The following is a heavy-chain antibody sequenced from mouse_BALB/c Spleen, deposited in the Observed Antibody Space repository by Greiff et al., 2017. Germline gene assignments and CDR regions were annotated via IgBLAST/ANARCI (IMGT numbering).Heavy chain of an antibody. CDR2: ISYSGST. D-gene: IGHD1-1*01. J-gene: IGHJ1*01. Sequence: VQLKESGPGLVKPSQSLSLTCTVTGYSITSDYAWNWIRQFPGNKLEWMGYISYSGSTSYNPSLKSRISITRDTSKNQFFLQLNSVTTEDTATYYCARNPDYYGTSPWYFDVWGAGTTVTVSS. CDR1: GYSITSDYA. CDR3: ARNPDYYGTSPWYFDV. V-gene: IGHV3-2*02.